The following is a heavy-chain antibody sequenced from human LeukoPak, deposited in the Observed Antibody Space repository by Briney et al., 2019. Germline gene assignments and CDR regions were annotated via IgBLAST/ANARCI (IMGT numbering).Heavy chain of an antibody. CDR1: GGSVSSSSYS. CDR3: ARLLKRSSGCYFDY. CDR2: IYYSGSI. D-gene: IGHD6-19*01. J-gene: IGHJ4*02. V-gene: IGHV4-39*01. Sequence: SETLSLTCTVSGGSVSSSSYSWGWIRLPPGMGLEWIGSIYYSGSIYYNPSLKSRVTIFVDTSKNQFSLKLTSVTAADTAVYYCARLLKRSSGCYFDYWGQGTLVTVSS.